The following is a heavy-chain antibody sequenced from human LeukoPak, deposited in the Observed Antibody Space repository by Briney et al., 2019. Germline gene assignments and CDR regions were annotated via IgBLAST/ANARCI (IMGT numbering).Heavy chain of an antibody. D-gene: IGHD1-20*01. Sequence: ASVKVSCQASGYTFTGYYMHWLRQAPGQGREWMGWINPNSSGTNYAQKFQGRVTMTRNTSIRTTYMELTRQRSDYSSVYYCAGEVITGAALDFDCWGQGTLVTVSS. CDR3: AGEVITGAALDFDC. V-gene: IGHV1-2*02. CDR2: INPNSSGT. J-gene: IGHJ4*02. CDR1: GYTFTGYY.